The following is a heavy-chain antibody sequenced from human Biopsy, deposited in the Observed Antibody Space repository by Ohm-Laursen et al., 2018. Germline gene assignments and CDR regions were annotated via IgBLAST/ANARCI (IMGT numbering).Heavy chain of an antibody. CDR3: ARDRIAYCTATSCDNFGLDV. CDR1: GGSFSGYY. Sequence: SETLSLTCAVYGGSFSGYYWSWIRQPPGKGLEWIGEINHSGNTNYNPSLKRRLTMSVDTSKNQFSLKLTSGTAADTAVYYCARDRIAYCTATSCDNFGLDVWGQGTTVTVSS. D-gene: IGHD2-8*02. J-gene: IGHJ6*02. V-gene: IGHV4-34*01. CDR2: INHSGNT.